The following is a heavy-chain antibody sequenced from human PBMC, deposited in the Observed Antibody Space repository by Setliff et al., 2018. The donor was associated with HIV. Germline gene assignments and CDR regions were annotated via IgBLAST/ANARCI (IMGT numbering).Heavy chain of an antibody. CDR3: ASLDGSESPYIYYYYMDV. CDR2: INYRGNT. Sequence: PSETLSLTCTVSGGSISTRRYYWGWIRQPPGKGLEWIGSINYRGNTYYNPSLKSRAAISVDTSKNQISLKLSSVTAADTAVYYCASLDGSESPYIYYYYMDVWGKGTAVTVSS. CDR1: GGSISTRRYY. D-gene: IGHD3-10*01. V-gene: IGHV4-39*01. J-gene: IGHJ6*03.